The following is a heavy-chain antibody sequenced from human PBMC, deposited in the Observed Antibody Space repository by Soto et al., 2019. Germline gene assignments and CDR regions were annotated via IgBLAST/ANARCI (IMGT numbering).Heavy chain of an antibody. D-gene: IGHD3-10*01. Sequence: GGSLRLSCAASGFTFDDYTMHWVRQAPGKGLEWVSLISWDGGSTYYADSVKGRFTISRDNSKNSLYLQMNSLRTEDNALYYCAKAYGSGSYYTPDYYYYGMDVWGQGTTVTVSS. V-gene: IGHV3-43*01. J-gene: IGHJ6*02. CDR3: AKAYGSGSYYTPDYYYYGMDV. CDR1: GFTFDDYT. CDR2: ISWDGGST.